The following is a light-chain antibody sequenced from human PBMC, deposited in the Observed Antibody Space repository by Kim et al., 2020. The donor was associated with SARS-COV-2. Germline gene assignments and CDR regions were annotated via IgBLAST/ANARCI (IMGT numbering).Light chain of an antibody. CDR2: RNN. Sequence: QRVTISCSGSSTKIGSNTLNWYQQLPETAPQLLIYRNNQRHSGVPDRFAGSKSGTSASLAISGLQSEDEADYYCAAWDDSLNGVVFGGGTQLTVL. CDR1: STKIGSNT. J-gene: IGLJ2*01. V-gene: IGLV1-44*01. CDR3: AAWDDSLNGVV.